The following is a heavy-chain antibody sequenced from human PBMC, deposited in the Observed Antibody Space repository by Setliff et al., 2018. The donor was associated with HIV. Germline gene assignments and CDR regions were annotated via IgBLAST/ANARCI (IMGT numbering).Heavy chain of an antibody. CDR3: AKGFRPVDTALVSGPTY. D-gene: IGHD5-18*01. V-gene: IGHV3-74*03. CDR1: GFNLKSYW. CDR2: INSDGTST. Sequence: GGSLRLSCAASGFNLKSYWMHWVRQVPGKGLVWVSRINSDGTSTTYADSVKGRFTISRDNAKNTLYLQMNSLRPEDTAIYYCAKGFRPVDTALVSGPTYWGQGIRVTVSS. J-gene: IGHJ4*02.